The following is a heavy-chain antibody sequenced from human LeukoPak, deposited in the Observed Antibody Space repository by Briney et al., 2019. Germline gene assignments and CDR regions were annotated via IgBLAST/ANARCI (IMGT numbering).Heavy chain of an antibody. V-gene: IGHV3-48*03. Sequence: GGSLRLSCAASGFTFSSYEMNWVRQAPGKGLEWVSYISISGRTIYYADSVKGRFTISRDNAKNSLYLQMNSLRAGDTAVYYCARERGRLMQQLVREGDYWGQGTLVTVSS. D-gene: IGHD6-13*01. CDR1: GFTFSSYE. J-gene: IGHJ4*02. CDR2: ISISGRTI. CDR3: ARERGRLMQQLVREGDY.